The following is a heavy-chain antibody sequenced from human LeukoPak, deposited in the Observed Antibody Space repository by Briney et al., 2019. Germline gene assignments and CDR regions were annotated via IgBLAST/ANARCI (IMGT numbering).Heavy chain of an antibody. CDR2: ISYDGSNK. CDR3: ARASSSWTVYYYYGMDV. J-gene: IGHJ6*02. Sequence: GGSLRLSCAASGFTFSSYAMHWVRQAPGKGLEWVAVISYDGSNKYYADSVKGRFTISRDNSKNTLYLQMNSLRAEDTAVYYCARASSSWTVYYYYGMDVWSQGTTVTVSS. V-gene: IGHV3-30*04. CDR1: GFTFSSYA. D-gene: IGHD6-13*01.